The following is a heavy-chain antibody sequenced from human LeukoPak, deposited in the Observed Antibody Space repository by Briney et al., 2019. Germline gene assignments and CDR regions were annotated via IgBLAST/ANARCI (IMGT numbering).Heavy chain of an antibody. CDR3: ARDRFSGSYPLDY. CDR2: ISSSGTTI. CDR1: GFIFNDYY. Sequence: GSLRLSCAASGFIFNDYYMTWIRQALGKGLEWVSYISSSGTTIYYADSVKGRFTISRDNAKNSLYLQMNSLRAEDTAVYYCARDRFSGSYPLDYWGQGTLVTASS. V-gene: IGHV3-11*01. D-gene: IGHD1-26*01. J-gene: IGHJ4*02.